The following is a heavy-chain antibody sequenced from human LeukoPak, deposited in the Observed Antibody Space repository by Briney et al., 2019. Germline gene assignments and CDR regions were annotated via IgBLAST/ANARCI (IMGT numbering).Heavy chain of an antibody. Sequence: ASVKVSCKVSGYTLTELSMHWVRQAPGKGLEWMGGFDPEDGETIYAQKFQGRVTMTEDTSTDTAYMELSSLRSEDTAVYYCATDPERGDYKNWFDPWGQGTLVTVSS. D-gene: IGHD4-17*01. CDR3: ATDPERGDYKNWFDP. CDR1: GYTLTELS. J-gene: IGHJ5*02. V-gene: IGHV1-24*01. CDR2: FDPEDGET.